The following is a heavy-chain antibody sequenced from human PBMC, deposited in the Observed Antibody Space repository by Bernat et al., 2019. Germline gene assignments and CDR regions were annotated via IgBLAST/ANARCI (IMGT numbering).Heavy chain of an antibody. Sequence: QVQLQQWGAGLLKPSETLSLTCAVYGGSFSGYYWSWIRQPPGKGLEWIGEINHSGSTNYNPSLKSRVTISVDQSKNQFSLKLSSVTAADTAVYYCARGRPLYCSGGSCYSRWFDPWGQGTLVTVSS. J-gene: IGHJ5*02. D-gene: IGHD2-15*01. V-gene: IGHV4-34*01. CDR1: GGSFSGYY. CDR3: ARGRPLYCSGGSCYSRWFDP. CDR2: INHSGST.